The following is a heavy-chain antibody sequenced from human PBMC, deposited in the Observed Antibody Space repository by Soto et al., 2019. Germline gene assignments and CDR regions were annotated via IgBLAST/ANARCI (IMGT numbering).Heavy chain of an antibody. CDR2: IIPILGIT. CDR3: AGGSVTTTPDAFDI. J-gene: IGHJ3*02. D-gene: IGHD4-17*01. CDR1: GGTFSSYT. Sequence: QVQLVQSGAEVKKPGSSVKVSCKASGGTFSSYTISWVRQAPGQGLEWMGRIIPILGITNYAQKFQGRVKITADKSTSTAYMELSSLRSEDTAVYYCAGGSVTTTPDAFDIWGQGTMVTVSS. V-gene: IGHV1-69*02.